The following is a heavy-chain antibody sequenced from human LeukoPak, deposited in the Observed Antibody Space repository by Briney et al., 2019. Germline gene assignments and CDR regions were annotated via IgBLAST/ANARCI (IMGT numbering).Heavy chain of an antibody. Sequence: PGGSLRLSCAASGFTFSTYAMHWVRQAPGKGLEWVAVISYDGSSKYYADSVKGRFTISRDNSKNTLYLQNSLRAEDTAVYYCARARSSYGYGDAFDIWGQGTMVTVSS. CDR3: ARARSSYGYGDAFDI. CDR2: ISYDGSSK. D-gene: IGHD5-18*01. CDR1: GFTFSTYA. V-gene: IGHV3-30*04. J-gene: IGHJ3*02.